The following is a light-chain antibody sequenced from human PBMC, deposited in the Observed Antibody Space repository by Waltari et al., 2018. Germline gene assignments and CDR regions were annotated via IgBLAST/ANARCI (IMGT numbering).Light chain of an antibody. V-gene: IGKV1-27*01. CDR3: QKYNSAPS. CDR1: QGISNY. CDR2: AAS. Sequence: DIQMTQSPSFLSASVGDRVTITCRASQGISNYLAWYQQKPGKVPKLLIYAASTLQSGVPSRVSGSGSGTDFTLTISSLQPEDVATYYCQKYNSAPSFGGGTKVEIK. J-gene: IGKJ4*01.